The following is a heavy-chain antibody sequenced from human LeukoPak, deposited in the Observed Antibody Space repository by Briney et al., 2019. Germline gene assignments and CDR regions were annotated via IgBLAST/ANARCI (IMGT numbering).Heavy chain of an antibody. Sequence: GRSLRLSCAASGFTFSNYAIHWVRQAPGKGLEWVAVISYDGSNKYYADSAKGRFTISRDNSKNTLYLQMNSLRAEDTAVYYCARDFSSAMVTLPFDYWGQGTLVTVSS. CDR2: ISYDGSNK. J-gene: IGHJ4*02. D-gene: IGHD5-18*01. CDR3: ARDFSSAMVTLPFDY. V-gene: IGHV3-30-3*01. CDR1: GFTFSNYA.